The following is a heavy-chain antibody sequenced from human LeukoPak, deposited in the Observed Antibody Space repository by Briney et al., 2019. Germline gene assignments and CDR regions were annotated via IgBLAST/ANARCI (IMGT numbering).Heavy chain of an antibody. CDR1: GGSISSYY. CDR2: IYYSGCT. D-gene: IGHD3-10*01. V-gene: IGHV4-59*01. Sequence: PSETLSLTCTVSGGSISSYYWSWIRQPPGKGLEWIGYIYYSGCTNYNPSLKSRVTISVDTSKNQFSLKLSSVTAADTAVYYCARMVELRWFGELSDYYFDHWGQGTLVTVSS. J-gene: IGHJ4*02. CDR3: ARMVELRWFGELSDYYFDH.